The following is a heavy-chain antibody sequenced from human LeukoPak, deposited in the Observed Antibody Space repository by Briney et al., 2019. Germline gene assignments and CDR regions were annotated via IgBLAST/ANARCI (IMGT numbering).Heavy chain of an antibody. V-gene: IGHV4-31*03. CDR1: GGSISSGGYY. D-gene: IGHD5-12*01. Sequence: SETLSLTCTVSGGSISSGGYYWSWIRQHPGKGLEWIGYIYYSGSTYYNPSLKSRVTISVDTSKNQFSLKLSAVTAADTAVYYYASVTVATIFDYWGQGTLVTVSS. CDR2: IYYSGST. CDR3: ASVTVATIFDY. J-gene: IGHJ4*02.